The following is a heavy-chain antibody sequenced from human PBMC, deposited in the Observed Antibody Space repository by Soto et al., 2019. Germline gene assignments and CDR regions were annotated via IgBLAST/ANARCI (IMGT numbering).Heavy chain of an antibody. V-gene: IGHV3-23*01. D-gene: IGHD3-10*01. Sequence: EVQLLESGGGLVQPGGSLRLSCAASGFTFSSYAMTWVRQAPGKGLEWVSAISGSGGSTYYPDSVKGRFTISRDNSKNTLYLQMNSLRAEDTAVYYCAKGGSGSYSGRVDYWGQGTLVTVSS. CDR3: AKGGSGSYSGRVDY. CDR1: GFTFSSYA. J-gene: IGHJ4*02. CDR2: ISGSGGST.